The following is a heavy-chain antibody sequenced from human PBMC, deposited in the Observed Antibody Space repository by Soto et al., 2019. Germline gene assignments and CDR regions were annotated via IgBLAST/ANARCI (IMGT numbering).Heavy chain of an antibody. Sequence: QLQLQESGSGLVNLSQTLSLPCAVFGGSISSGGYSGGWIRQPPGKGLEWIGYTYHSGSTYYNPYRKSRVTISSDWTKNQFSLKVSSVTAADTAVYYCAAGGGLPRYYWGQGTLVTVSS. CDR3: AAGGGLPRYY. D-gene: IGHD5-12*01. J-gene: IGHJ4*02. V-gene: IGHV4-30-2*01. CDR1: GGSISSGGYS. CDR2: TYHSGST.